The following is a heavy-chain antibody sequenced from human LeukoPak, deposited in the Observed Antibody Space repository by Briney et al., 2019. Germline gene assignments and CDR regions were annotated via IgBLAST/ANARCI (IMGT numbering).Heavy chain of an antibody. CDR1: GGSFSGYY. J-gene: IGHJ4*02. Sequence: KPSETLSLTCAVYGGSFSGYYWSWIRQPPGKGLEWIGEINHSGSTNYNPSLKSRVTISVDTSKNQFSLKLSSVTAADTAVYYCARDLYVWGSYRSLDYWGQGTLVTVSS. CDR2: INHSGST. D-gene: IGHD3-16*02. V-gene: IGHV4-34*01. CDR3: ARDLYVWGSYRSLDY.